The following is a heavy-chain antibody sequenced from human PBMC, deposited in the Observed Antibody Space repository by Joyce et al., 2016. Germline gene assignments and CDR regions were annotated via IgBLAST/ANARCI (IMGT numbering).Heavy chain of an antibody. D-gene: IGHD6-6*01. CDR3: ARRGGIPAGRRPDAFDM. Sequence: QEQLEESGGGVVQPGTSLRLSCTASGSTFSGYAMNWVAIISYDGPNKFYADSVRGRFTISRDNSKNTLFLQMNSLTIEDAGVYYCARRGGIPAGRRPDAFDMWGQGTLVTVSS. J-gene: IGHJ3*02. V-gene: IGHV3-30*01. CDR2: ISYDGPNK. CDR1: GSTFSGYA.